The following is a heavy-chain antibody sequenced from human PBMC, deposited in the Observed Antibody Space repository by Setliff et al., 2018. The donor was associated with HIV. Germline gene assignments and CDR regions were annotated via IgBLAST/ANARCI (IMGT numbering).Heavy chain of an antibody. D-gene: IGHD3-3*01. V-gene: IGHV1-18*01. CDR3: ARFGNFWPYGMDV. J-gene: IGHJ6*02. Sequence: ASVKVSCKASGYTFTDYEITWVRQAPGQGLEWMGWISAYNDNANYVQELQGRVTMTTDTSTSTAYMELRSLRSDDTAVYFCARFGNFWPYGMDVWGQGTTVTVSS. CDR2: ISAYNDNA. CDR1: GYTFTDYE.